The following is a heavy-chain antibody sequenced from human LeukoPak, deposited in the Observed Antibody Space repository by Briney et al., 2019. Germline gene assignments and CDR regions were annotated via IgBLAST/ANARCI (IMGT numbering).Heavy chain of an antibody. CDR3: ARGSRIVGAEVAFDI. CDR2: IIPIFGTA. Sequence: SSVKVSCKASGGTFSSYAISWVRQAPGQGLEWMGGIIPIFGTANYAQKFQGRVTITTDESTSTAYMELSSLRSEDTAVYYSARGSRIVGAEVAFDIWGQGTMVTVSS. D-gene: IGHD1-26*01. V-gene: IGHV1-69*05. J-gene: IGHJ3*02. CDR1: GGTFSSYA.